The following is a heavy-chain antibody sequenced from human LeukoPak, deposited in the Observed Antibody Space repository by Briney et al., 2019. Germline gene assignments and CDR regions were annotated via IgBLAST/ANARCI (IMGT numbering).Heavy chain of an antibody. CDR3: ARGGYEFDY. CDR1: GFTFSSYS. CDR2: ISSTSTTI. D-gene: IGHD5-12*01. V-gene: IGHV3-48*02. J-gene: IGHJ4*02. Sequence: GSLRLSCAASGFTFSSYSMNWARQAPGKRLAWVSYISSTSTTIYYADSVRGRFTISRDNAKNSLYLQMNSLRDEDTAVYYCARGGYEFDYWGQGTLVTVSS.